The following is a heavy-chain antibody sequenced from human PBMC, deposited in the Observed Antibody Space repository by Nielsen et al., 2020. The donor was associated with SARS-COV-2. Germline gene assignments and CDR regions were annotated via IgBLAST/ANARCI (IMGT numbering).Heavy chain of an antibody. CDR1: GFTFSSYD. V-gene: IGHV3-13*01. D-gene: IGHD1-26*01. CDR3: ARDRGSDGGHDY. CDR2: IGTAGDT. Sequence: GESLKISCAASGFTFSSYDMHWVRQATGKGLEWVSAIGTAGDTYYPGSVKGRFTISRENAKNSLYLQMNSLRAEDTAVYYCARDRGSDGGHDYWGQGTLVTVSS. J-gene: IGHJ4*02.